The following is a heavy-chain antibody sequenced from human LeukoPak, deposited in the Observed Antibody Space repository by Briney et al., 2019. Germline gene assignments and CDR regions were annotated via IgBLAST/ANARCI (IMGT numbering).Heavy chain of an antibody. Sequence: SETLSLTCTVSGGSISSHYWSWIRQPPGKGLEWIGYIYYSGSTNYNPSLRSRVTISVDTSKNQFSLKLSSVTAADTAVYYCARVRRDTAMAYRWFDPWGQGTLVTVSS. CDR2: IYYSGST. D-gene: IGHD5-18*01. CDR1: GGSISSHY. V-gene: IGHV4-59*11. J-gene: IGHJ5*02. CDR3: ARVRRDTAMAYRWFDP.